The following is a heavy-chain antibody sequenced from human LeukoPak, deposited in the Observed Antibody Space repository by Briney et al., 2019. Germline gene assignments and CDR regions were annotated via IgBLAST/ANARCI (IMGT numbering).Heavy chain of an antibody. Sequence: GGSLRLSCAASGFTFSSYAMSWVRQAPGKGLEWVSDISGTDYSTYYADSVKGRFTISRDNSKNTLYLQMNSLRGEDTAVYYCAKDQGTQLWGQGTLVTVSS. V-gene: IGHV3-23*01. CDR3: AKDQGTQL. D-gene: IGHD1-1*01. J-gene: IGHJ4*02. CDR2: ISGTDYST. CDR1: GFTFSSYA.